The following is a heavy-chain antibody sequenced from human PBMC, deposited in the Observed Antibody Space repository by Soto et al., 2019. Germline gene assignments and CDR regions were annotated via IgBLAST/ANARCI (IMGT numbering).Heavy chain of an antibody. CDR2: SNHSGST. CDR1: VGSFSGYY. Sequence: SETLSLTCAVYVGSFSGYYCSWIRQPPGKGLEWIGESNHSGSTNYNPSLKSRVTISVDTSKNQFSLKLTSVTAADTAVYYCARDKITGLFDYWGQGTLVTVSS. CDR3: ARDKITGLFDY. J-gene: IGHJ4*02. D-gene: IGHD2-8*02. V-gene: IGHV4-34*01.